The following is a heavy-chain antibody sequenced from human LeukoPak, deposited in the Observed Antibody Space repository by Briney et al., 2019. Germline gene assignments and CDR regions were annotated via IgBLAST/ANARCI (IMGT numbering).Heavy chain of an antibody. CDR1: GGSIRNSSFF. J-gene: IGHJ4*02. CDR2: IYYSGST. D-gene: IGHD2-2*01. CDR3: ATEDVVVPTAAQRPIDF. V-gene: IGHV4-39*02. Sequence: SETLSLTRTVSGGSIRNSSFFWGWVRQSPGKGLEWIASIYYSGSTYYNPSLKSRFTITLDTSKNQFSLTLNSVTAADTAVYYCATEDVVVPTAAQRPIDFWGQGKLVTVSS.